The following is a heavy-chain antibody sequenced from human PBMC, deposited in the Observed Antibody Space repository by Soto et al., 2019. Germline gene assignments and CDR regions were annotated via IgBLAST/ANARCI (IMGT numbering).Heavy chain of an antibody. D-gene: IGHD6-13*01. Sequence: VQLVESGGGVVQPGRSLRLSCAASGFTFSSYWMSWVRQAPGKGLEWVANIKQDGSEKYYVDSVKGRFTISRDNAKNSLYLQMNSLRAEDTAVYYCATPSGTGGFDYWGQGTLVTVSS. CDR3: ATPSGTGGFDY. CDR1: GFTFSSYW. V-gene: IGHV3-7*03. CDR2: IKQDGSEK. J-gene: IGHJ4*02.